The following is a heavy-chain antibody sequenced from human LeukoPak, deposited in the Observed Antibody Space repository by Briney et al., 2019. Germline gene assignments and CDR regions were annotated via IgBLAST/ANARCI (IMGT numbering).Heavy chain of an antibody. V-gene: IGHV3-23*01. D-gene: IGHD6-19*01. CDR3: ARLSGPGSGWTTLDY. CDR2: ISGSGGST. CDR1: GFTFSSYA. J-gene: IGHJ4*02. Sequence: PGGSLRLSCAASGFTFSSYAMSWVRQAPGKGLEWVSAISGSGGSTYYADSVKGRFTISRDTAKKSLYLQMNSLRAEDTALYYCARLSGPGSGWTTLDYWGQGTLVTVSS.